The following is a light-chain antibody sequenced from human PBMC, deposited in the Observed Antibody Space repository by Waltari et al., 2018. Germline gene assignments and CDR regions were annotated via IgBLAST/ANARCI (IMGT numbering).Light chain of an antibody. CDR2: DAS. V-gene: IGKV3-11*01. CDR3: QKYDAAPLT. Sequence: EIVLTQSPATLSLSPGERATLSCRASQSVTSYLGWYQQKPGQPPRLLIYDASNRATGIPARFSGSGSGTDFTLTISSLQPEDVATYYCQKYDAAPLTFGGGTKVEIK. J-gene: IGKJ4*01. CDR1: QSVTSY.